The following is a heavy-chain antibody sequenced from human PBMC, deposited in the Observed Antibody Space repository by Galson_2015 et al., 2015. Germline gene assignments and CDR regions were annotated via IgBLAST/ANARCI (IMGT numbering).Heavy chain of an antibody. CDR1: GYSFTSYW. Sequence: QSGAEVKKPGESLRISCKGSGYSFTSYWISWVRQMPGKGLEWMGRIDPSDSYTNYSPSFQGHVTISADKSISTAYLQWSSLRASDTAMYYCARQPLWFREPGQYYYMDVWGKGTTVTVSS. D-gene: IGHD3-10*01. CDR2: IDPSDSYT. J-gene: IGHJ6*03. CDR3: ARQPLWFREPGQYYYMDV. V-gene: IGHV5-10-1*01.